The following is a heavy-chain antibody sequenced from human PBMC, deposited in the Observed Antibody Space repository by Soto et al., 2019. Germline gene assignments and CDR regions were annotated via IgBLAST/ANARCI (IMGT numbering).Heavy chain of an antibody. CDR1: GFSLSTSGVG. V-gene: IGHV2-5*02. J-gene: IGHJ6*03. Sequence: SGPTLVNPTRTLTLTCTFSGFSLSTSGVGVGWIRQPPGKALEWLALIYWDDDKRYSPSLKSRLTITKDTSKNQVVLTMTNMEPVDTATYYCAHSTPDYGDYAEYYYYYMDVWGKGTTVTVSS. CDR2: IYWDDDK. CDR3: AHSTPDYGDYAEYYYYYMDV. D-gene: IGHD4-17*01.